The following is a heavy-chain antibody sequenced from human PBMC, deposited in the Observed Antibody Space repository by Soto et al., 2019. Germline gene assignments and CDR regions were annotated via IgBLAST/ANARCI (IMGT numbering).Heavy chain of an antibody. Sequence: QVQVVESGGDLVKPGGSLRLSCVASGFTFSDYYMGWVRQAPGKGLEWVSYLSQTATGLHYADPVWGPFTNSGGTAKYTPDLEMTSLSAEDTAMYYCARWSPAFDYWGRGTLVPVSS. V-gene: IGHV3-11*01. CDR2: LSQTATGL. J-gene: IGHJ4*02. CDR3: ARWSPAFDY. CDR1: GFTFSDYY.